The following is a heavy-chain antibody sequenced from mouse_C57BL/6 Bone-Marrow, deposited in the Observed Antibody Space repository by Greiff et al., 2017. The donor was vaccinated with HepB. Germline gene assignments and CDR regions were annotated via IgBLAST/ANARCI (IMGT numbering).Heavy chain of an antibody. CDR3: ARDDGYYWYFDV. CDR1: GFTFSSYA. CDR2: ISDGGSYT. Sequence: EVQGVESGGGLVKPGGSLKLSCAASGFTFSSYAMSWVRQTPEKRLEWVATISDGGSYTYYPDNVKGRFTISRDNAKNNRYLQMSHLKSEDTAMYYCARDDGYYWYFDVWGTGTTVTVSS. J-gene: IGHJ1*03. D-gene: IGHD2-3*01. V-gene: IGHV5-4*01.